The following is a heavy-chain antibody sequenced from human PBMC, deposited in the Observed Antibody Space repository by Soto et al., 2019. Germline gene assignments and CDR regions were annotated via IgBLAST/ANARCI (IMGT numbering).Heavy chain of an antibody. V-gene: IGHV3-30-3*01. CDR3: ARAGYSYGSYYYYGMDV. D-gene: IGHD5-18*01. CDR2: ISYDGSNK. Sequence: PGGSLRLSCAASGFTSSSYAMHWVRQAPGKGLEWVAVISYDGSNKYYADSVKGRFTISRDNSKNTLYLQMNSLRAEDTAVYYCARAGYSYGSYYYYGMDVWGQGTTVTVSS. CDR1: GFTSSSYA. J-gene: IGHJ6*02.